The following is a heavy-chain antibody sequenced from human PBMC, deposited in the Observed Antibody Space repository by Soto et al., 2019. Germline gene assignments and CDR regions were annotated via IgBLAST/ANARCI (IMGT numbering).Heavy chain of an antibody. D-gene: IGHD3-9*01. CDR1: GGSISSSNW. V-gene: IGHV4-4*02. CDR3: ARDKTLRYFDLLPVSGIQQQYYYYYGMDV. Sequence: SETLSLTCAVSGGSISSSNWWSWVRQPPGKGLEWTGEIYHSGSTNYNPSLKSRVTISVDKSKNQFSLKLSSVTAADTAVYYCARDKTLRYFDLLPVSGIQQQYYYYYGMDVWGQGTTVTVSS. CDR2: IYHSGST. J-gene: IGHJ6*02.